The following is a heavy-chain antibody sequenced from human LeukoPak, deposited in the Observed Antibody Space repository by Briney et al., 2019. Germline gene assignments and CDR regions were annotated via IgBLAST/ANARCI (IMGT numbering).Heavy chain of an antibody. V-gene: IGHV1-18*01. CDR2: ISAYNGNT. Sequence: ASVKVSCKASGYTFTSYGISWVRQAPGQGLEWMGWISAYNGNTNYAQKLQGRVTMTTDTSTSTAYMELRSLRSDDTAVYYCARVIAAAGTDYFDCWGQGTLVTVSS. J-gene: IGHJ4*02. CDR1: GYTFTSYG. CDR3: ARVIAAAGTDYFDC. D-gene: IGHD6-13*01.